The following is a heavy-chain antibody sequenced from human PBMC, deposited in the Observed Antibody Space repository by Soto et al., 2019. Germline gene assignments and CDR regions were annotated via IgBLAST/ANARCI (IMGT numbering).Heavy chain of an antibody. Sequence: QVQLVQSGAEVKKPGASVKVSCKGSGYTFTSYHINWVRQATGQGLEWMGWMNPNSGNTGYAQTLQGRVTMTWDTSISTAYMEWSSLRFEATAMYYCARGHISSTKNWLDPWGQGTLVTVSS. CDR2: MNPNSGNT. CDR3: ARGHISSTKNWLDP. V-gene: IGHV1-8*01. D-gene: IGHD6-6*01. J-gene: IGHJ5*02. CDR1: GYTFTSYH.